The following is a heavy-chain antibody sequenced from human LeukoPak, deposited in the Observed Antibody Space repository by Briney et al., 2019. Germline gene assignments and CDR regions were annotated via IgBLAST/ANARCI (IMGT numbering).Heavy chain of an antibody. CDR1: GDSVSSNSAA. CDR2: TYFRSKWYN. V-gene: IGHV6-1*01. CDR3: ARGVRWLQLSYFDY. D-gene: IGHD5-24*01. J-gene: IGHJ4*02. Sequence: SQTLSLTCAISGDSVSSNSAAWYWIRQSPSRGLERLGRTYFRSKWYNDYALSVKSRITINPDTSKNQFSLQLNSVTPEDTAVYYCARGVRWLQLSYFDYWGQGTLVTVSS.